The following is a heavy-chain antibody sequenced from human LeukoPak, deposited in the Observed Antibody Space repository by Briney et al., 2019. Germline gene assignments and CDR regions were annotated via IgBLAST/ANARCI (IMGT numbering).Heavy chain of an antibody. J-gene: IGHJ4*02. V-gene: IGHV3-21*01. CDR2: ISSSSSYI. CDR1: GFTFSSYS. D-gene: IGHD2-2*01. CDR3: ARGDGVPAASDY. Sequence: GGSLRLSXAASGFTFSSYSMNWVRQAPGKGLEWISSISSSSSYIYYADSVKGRFTISRDNAKNSLYLQMNSLRAEDTAVYYCARGDGVPAASDYWGQGTLVTVSS.